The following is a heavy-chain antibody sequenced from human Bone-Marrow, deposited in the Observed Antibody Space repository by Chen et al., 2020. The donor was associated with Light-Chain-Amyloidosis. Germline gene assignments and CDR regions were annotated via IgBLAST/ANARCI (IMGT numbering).Heavy chain of an antibody. V-gene: IGHV3-23*04. D-gene: IGHD3-9*01. Sequence: EVQLVESGGGLLQRGGSLRLSCAASGFAFSSYAMSWVRQAPGKGLEWVSTIRGSGGSRYYGDSVKGRLTISRDNSKNALFRQMNSLRAEYTAVYYCAKDISYDDILPGYPADAFDIWGQGTMVTVSS. CDR3: AKDISYDDILPGYPADAFDI. J-gene: IGHJ3*02. CDR1: GFAFSSYA. CDR2: IRGSGGSR.